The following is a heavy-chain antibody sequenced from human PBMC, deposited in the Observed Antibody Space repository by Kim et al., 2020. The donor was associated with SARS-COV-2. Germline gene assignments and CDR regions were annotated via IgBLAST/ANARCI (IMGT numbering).Heavy chain of an antibody. V-gene: IGHV3-33*08. CDR1: GFTFSSYG. CDR2: IWYDGSNT. D-gene: IGHD3-10*01. J-gene: IGHJ3*02. CDR3: ARDADSMDDAFDI. Sequence: GGSLILSCAASGFTFSSYGMHWVRQAPGKGLEWVAVIWYDGSNTYYADSVKGRFTISRDNSKNTLYLQMNSLRAEDTAVYYCARDADSMDDAFDIWGQGTMVTVSS.